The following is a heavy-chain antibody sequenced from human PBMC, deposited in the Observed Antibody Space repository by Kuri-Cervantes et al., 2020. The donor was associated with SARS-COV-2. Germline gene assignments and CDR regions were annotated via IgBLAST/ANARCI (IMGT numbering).Heavy chain of an antibody. CDR1: GEAFSGYY. CDR2: VNHRGDT. Sequence: SETLSLTCAFYGEAFSGYYWTWIRQSPGKGLEWIGEVNHRGDTNYNPSLMGRVFISVDTSKNQFSLKLSSVTAADTAVYYCARGPETVTADSNWFDPWGQGTLVTVSS. CDR3: ARGPETVTADSNWFDP. V-gene: IGHV4-34*01. J-gene: IGHJ5*02. D-gene: IGHD4-11*01.